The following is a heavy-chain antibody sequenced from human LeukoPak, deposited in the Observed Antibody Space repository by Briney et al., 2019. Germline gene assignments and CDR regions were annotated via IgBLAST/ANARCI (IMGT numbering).Heavy chain of an antibody. CDR1: GFTFDDYA. Sequence: SGGSLRLSCAASGFTFDDYAMHWVRQAPGKGLEWVSGISWNSGSIGYADSVKGRFTISRDNAKNSLYLQMNSLRAEDTALYYCARGEGNYGLYWGQGTLVTVSS. CDR3: ARGEGNYGLY. D-gene: IGHD1-7*01. V-gene: IGHV3-9*01. CDR2: ISWNSGSI. J-gene: IGHJ4*02.